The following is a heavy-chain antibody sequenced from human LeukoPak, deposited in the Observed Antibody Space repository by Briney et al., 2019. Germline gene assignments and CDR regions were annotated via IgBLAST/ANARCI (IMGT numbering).Heavy chain of an antibody. CDR3: AKDWTPHNRVYDCFDF. J-gene: IGHJ4*02. D-gene: IGHD3-16*01. CDR1: GFAFGVHA. Sequence: PGGSLRLSCAASGFAFGVHAMSWVRQAPGKGPEWVAAIGSGADLFYAESVKGRFTISRDEPRNTLWLQMNSLRAEDTALYYCAKDWTPHNRVYDCFDFWGQGTQVTVSS. CDR2: IGSGADL. V-gene: IGHV3-23*01.